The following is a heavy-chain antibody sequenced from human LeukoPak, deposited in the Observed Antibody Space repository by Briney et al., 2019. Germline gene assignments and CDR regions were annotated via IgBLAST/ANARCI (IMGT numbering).Heavy chain of an antibody. CDR1: GGSISSYY. V-gene: IGHV4-59*01. CDR2: IYYSGST. CDR3: ARAMTYYDFWSGLYYYYGMDV. J-gene: IGHJ6*02. Sequence: SETLSLTCTVSGGSISSYYWSWIRQPPGKGLEWIGYIYYSGSTNYNPSLKSRVTISVDTSKNQFSLKLSSVTAADTAMYYCARAMTYYDFWSGLYYYYGMDVWGQGTTVTVSS. D-gene: IGHD3-3*01.